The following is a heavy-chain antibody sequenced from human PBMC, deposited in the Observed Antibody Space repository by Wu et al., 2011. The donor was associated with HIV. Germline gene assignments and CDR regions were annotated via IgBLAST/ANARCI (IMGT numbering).Heavy chain of an antibody. V-gene: IGHV1-2*02. CDR2: T. D-gene: IGHD1-26*01. Sequence: TSYAQKFQGRVTMTRDTSISTAYMELSRLRSDDTAVYYCASGGVGAFDYWGQGTLVTVSS. CDR3: ASGGVGAFDY. J-gene: IGHJ4*02.